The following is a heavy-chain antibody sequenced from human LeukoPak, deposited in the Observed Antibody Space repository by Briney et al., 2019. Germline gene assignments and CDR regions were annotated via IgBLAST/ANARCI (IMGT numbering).Heavy chain of an antibody. CDR2: IYYSGST. J-gene: IGHJ4*02. D-gene: IGHD1-7*01. V-gene: IGHV4-59*01. CDR3: ARVDNWNYGFDY. CDR1: GGSISSYY. Sequence: SETLSLTCTVSGGSISSYYWSWIRQPPGKGLEWIGYIYYSGSTNYNPSLKSRVTISVDTSKNQFSLKLSSVTAADTAVYYCARVDNWNYGFDYWGQGTLVTVSS.